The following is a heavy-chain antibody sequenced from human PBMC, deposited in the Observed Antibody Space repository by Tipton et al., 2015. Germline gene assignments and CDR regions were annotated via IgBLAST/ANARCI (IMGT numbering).Heavy chain of an antibody. CDR3: GRSGYCSGGSCYWDH. V-gene: IGHV4-39*01. D-gene: IGHD2-15*01. J-gene: IGHJ4*02. CDR1: GGSISSSGDY. Sequence: TLSLTCTVSGGSISSSGDYWGWFRQPPGKGLEWIASIYNSGSTFYNPSLKSRVTISVDTSKNHFSLELSSVTAADTAVYYCGRSGYCSGGSCYWDHWGQGTLVTVSS. CDR2: IYNSGST.